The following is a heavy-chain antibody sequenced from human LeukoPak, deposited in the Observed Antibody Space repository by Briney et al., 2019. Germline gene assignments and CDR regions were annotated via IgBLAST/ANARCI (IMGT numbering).Heavy chain of an antibody. CDR3: ARDNGDFPRAFDI. CDR2: IIPIFGTA. Sequence: GASVKVSCKASGGTFSSYAISWVRQAPGQGLEWMGRIIPIFGTANYAQKFQGRVTITTDESTSTDYMEMSSVRSEDTAVYYCARDNGDFPRAFDIWGQGTMVTVSS. J-gene: IGHJ3*02. V-gene: IGHV1-69*05. CDR1: GGTFSSYA. D-gene: IGHD4-17*01.